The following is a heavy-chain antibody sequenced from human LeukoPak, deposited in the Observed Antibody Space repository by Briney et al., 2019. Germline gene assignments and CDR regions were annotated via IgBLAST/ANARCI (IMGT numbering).Heavy chain of an antibody. V-gene: IGHV4-59*01. CDR1: GGSISSYY. CDR3: VRFVRSGSYPNDAFDI. CDR2: IYYSGNT. D-gene: IGHD1-26*01. J-gene: IGHJ3*02. Sequence: SETLSLTCTVSGGSISSYYWSWIRQPPGKGLEWIGCIYYSGNTSYNPSLKSRVTISVDTSKNQFSLKLTSVTAADTAVYYCVRFVRSGSYPNDAFDIWGQGTMVTVSS.